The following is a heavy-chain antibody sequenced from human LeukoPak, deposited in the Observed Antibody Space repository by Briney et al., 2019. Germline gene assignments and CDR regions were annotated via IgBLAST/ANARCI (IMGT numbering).Heavy chain of an antibody. CDR3: ATDRYSSSWYYFDY. J-gene: IGHJ4*02. D-gene: IGHD6-13*01. CDR1: GYTLTELS. CDR2: FDPEDGET. V-gene: IGHV1-24*01. Sequence: ASVKVSCKVSGYTLTELSMHRVRQAPRKGLEWMGGFDPEDGETIYAQKFQGRVTMTEDTSTDTAYMELSSLRSEDTAVYYCATDRYSSSWYYFDYWGQGTLVTVSS.